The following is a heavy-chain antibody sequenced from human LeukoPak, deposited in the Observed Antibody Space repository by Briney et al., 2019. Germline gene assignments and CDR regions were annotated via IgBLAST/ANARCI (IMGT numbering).Heavy chain of an antibody. CDR2: IRRDGSET. J-gene: IGHJ3*02. CDR3: ARDDTHYGSSGSFYDAFDI. Sequence: GSLRLSCAASRLTFSSSGMPWVRHAPPQGVEWVAKIRRDGSETHYVDSVMGRFTISRDNAKNSLYLQMNSLRAEDTAVYYCARDDTHYGSSGSFYDAFDIWGQGTMVTVSS. D-gene: IGHD3-22*01. V-gene: IGHV3-7*01. CDR1: RLTFSSSG.